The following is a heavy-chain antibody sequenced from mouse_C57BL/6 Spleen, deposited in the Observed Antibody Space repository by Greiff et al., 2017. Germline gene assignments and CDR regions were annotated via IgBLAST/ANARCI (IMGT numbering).Heavy chain of an antibody. CDR3: ARKDGDWYFDV. J-gene: IGHJ1*03. Sequence: QVQLQQPGAELVMPGASVKLSCKASGYTFTSSWMHWVKQRPGQGLEWIGEIDPSASYTNYNQKFKGKSTLTVDKSSSTAYMQLSSLTSEDSAVYYCARKDGDWYFDVWGTGTTVTVSS. CDR2: IDPSASYT. CDR1: GYTFTSSW. V-gene: IGHV1-69*01.